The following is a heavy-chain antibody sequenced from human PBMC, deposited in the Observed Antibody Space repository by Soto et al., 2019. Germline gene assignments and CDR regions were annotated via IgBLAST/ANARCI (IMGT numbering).Heavy chain of an antibody. J-gene: IGHJ4*02. CDR1: GFTFSDFA. CDR2: IYGGGNGP. V-gene: IGHV3-23*01. Sequence: EVQVLESGGGLVQPGGSLRLSCAATGFTFSDFAMSWVRQAPGKGLAWVSRIYGGGNGPHYADSVKGRVTISRDNSKNTLYLQMNSLRAEDTAVYYCAKMEGMDPWAYSFDYWGQGTLVTVSS. D-gene: IGHD2-2*03. CDR3: AKMEGMDPWAYSFDY.